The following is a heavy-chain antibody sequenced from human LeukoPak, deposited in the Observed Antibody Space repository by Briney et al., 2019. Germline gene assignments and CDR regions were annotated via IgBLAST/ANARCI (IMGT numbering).Heavy chain of an antibody. J-gene: IGHJ4*02. CDR1: GFTFIGNW. CDR2: INPDGSQK. CDR3: AKLLGTATTYDS. V-gene: IGHV3-7*01. D-gene: IGHD5-24*01. Sequence: GGSLTLSCEASGFTFIGNWVSWVRQAPGKGLEWVASINPDGSQKLYVDSVKGRFTISRDNTKSSLYLQMNSLGAEDTAMYYCAKLLGTATTYDSWGQGTRVTVSS.